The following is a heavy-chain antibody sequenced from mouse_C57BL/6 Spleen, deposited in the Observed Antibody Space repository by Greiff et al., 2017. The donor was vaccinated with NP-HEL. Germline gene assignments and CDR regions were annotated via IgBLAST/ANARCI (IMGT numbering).Heavy chain of an antibody. Sequence: EVQLQQSGPELVKPGASVKMSCKASGYTFTDYNMHWVKQSHGKSLEWIGYINPNNGGTSYNQKFKGKATLTVNKSSSKAYMELRSLTSEDSAVYYYARMSYDGSSPYWYFDVWGTGTTVTVSS. V-gene: IGHV1-22*01. D-gene: IGHD1-1*01. J-gene: IGHJ1*03. CDR1: GYTFTDYN. CDR2: INPNNGGT. CDR3: ARMSYDGSSPYWYFDV.